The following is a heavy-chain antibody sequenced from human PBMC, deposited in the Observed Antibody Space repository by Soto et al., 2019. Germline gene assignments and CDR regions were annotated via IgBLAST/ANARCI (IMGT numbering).Heavy chain of an antibody. J-gene: IGHJ4*02. V-gene: IGHV3-74*01. CDR3: ARDGYCSGGSCYSVPVFDY. CDR1: GFTFSSNY. CDR2: IKTDGSST. D-gene: IGHD2-15*01. Sequence: GGSLRLSCAASGFTFSSNYMHWVRQAPGKGLVWVSRIKTDGSSTTYADSVKGRFTISRDNSKNTLYLQMNSLRAEDTAVYYCARDGYCSGGSCYSVPVFDYWGQGTLVTVSS.